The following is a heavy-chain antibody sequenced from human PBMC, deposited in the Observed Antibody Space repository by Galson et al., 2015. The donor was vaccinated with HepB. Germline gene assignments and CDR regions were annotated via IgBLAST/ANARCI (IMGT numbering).Heavy chain of an antibody. V-gene: IGHV1-3*01. CDR2: INAGNGNT. Sequence: SVKVSCKASGYTSTSYAMHWVRQAPGQRLEWMGWINAGNGNTKYSQKFQGRVTITRDTSASTAYMELSSLRSEDTAVYYCARKSPRGWLLDYWGQGTLVTVSS. CDR1: GYTSTSYA. D-gene: IGHD6-19*01. CDR3: ARKSPRGWLLDY. J-gene: IGHJ4*02.